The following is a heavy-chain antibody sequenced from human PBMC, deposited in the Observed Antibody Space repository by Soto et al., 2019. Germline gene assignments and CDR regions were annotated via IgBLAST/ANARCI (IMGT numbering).Heavy chain of an antibody. CDR3: ARDQKGRQCRGGSCHFWYGMDV. J-gene: IGHJ6*02. CDR2: MSYDGSNK. CDR1: GFTFSNYS. Sequence: QVHLVESGGGVVQPGRSLRLSCTASGFTFSNYSIHWVRQAPGKGLEWVAVMSYDGSNKYYADSVKGRFTISRDNSKNTLYVQMNSLRAEDTAMYYCARDQKGRQCRGGSCHFWYGMDVWGQGTTVTVS. V-gene: IGHV3-30-3*01. D-gene: IGHD2-15*01.